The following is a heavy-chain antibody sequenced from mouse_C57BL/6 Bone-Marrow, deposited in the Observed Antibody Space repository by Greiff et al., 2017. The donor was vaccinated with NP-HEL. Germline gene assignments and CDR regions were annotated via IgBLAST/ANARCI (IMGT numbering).Heavy chain of an antibody. CDR2: INPGDGDT. CDR3: ARGAY. J-gene: IGHJ3*01. CDR1: GYDFSNYW. V-gene: IGHV1-80*01. Sequence: VQLQQSGADLVKPGASVKLSCKASGYDFSNYWMNWVKQRPGKGLEWIGQINPGDGDTTSNENFKDKATLTAAKSSSTAYMQLSRLTSEDSAVYFCARGAYWGQGTLVTVSA.